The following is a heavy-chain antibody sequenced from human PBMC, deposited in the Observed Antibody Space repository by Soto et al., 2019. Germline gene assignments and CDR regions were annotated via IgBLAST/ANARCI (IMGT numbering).Heavy chain of an antibody. V-gene: IGHV3-23*01. CDR2: ISGSGGST. D-gene: IGHD2-15*01. CDR3: AKAFTGGMVVAATYH. J-gene: IGHJ4*02. Sequence: EVQLLESGGGLVQPGGSLRLSCAASGFTFSSYAMSWVRQAPGKGLEWVSAISGSGGSTYYADSVKGRFTISRDNSKNTLHLQMNSLRAEDTAVYYCAKAFTGGMVVAATYHGGQGTLVTVSS. CDR1: GFTFSSYA.